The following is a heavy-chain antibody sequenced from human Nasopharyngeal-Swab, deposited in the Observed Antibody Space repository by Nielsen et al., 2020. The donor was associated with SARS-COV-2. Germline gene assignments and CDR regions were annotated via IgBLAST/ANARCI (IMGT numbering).Heavy chain of an antibody. CDR3: AREWRERGLGSSGSRPQANAFDI. J-gene: IGHJ3*02. V-gene: IGHV3-7*01. CDR1: GFTFSSYW. Sequence: GVLRLSCAASGFTFSSYWMSWVRQAPGKGLEWVANIKQDGSEKYYVDSVKGRFTISRDNAKNSLYLQLNSLRAEDTAVYYCAREWRERGLGSSGSRPQANAFDIWGQGTMVTVSS. D-gene: IGHD1-26*01. CDR2: IKQDGSEK.